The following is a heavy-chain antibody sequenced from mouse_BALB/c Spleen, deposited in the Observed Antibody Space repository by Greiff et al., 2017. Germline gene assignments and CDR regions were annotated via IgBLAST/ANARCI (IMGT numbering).Heavy chain of an antibody. D-gene: IGHD1-1*01. Sequence: DVQLQESGPGLVKPSQSLSLTCTVTGYSITSDYAWNWIRQFPGNKLEWMGYISYSGSTSYNPSLKSRISITRDTSKNQFFLQLNSVTTEDTATYYCARGPYYGSSYWYFDVWGAGTTVTVSS. V-gene: IGHV3-2*02. J-gene: IGHJ1*01. CDR1: GYSITSDYA. CDR2: ISYSGST. CDR3: ARGPYYGSSYWYFDV.